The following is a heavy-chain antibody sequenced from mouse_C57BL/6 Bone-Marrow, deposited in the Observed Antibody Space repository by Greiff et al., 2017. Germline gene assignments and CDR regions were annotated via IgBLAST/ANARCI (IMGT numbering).Heavy chain of an antibody. D-gene: IGHD3-2*02. CDR3: ARIGAQATAY. J-gene: IGHJ3*01. V-gene: IGHV8-8*01. Sequence: QVTLKVSGPGILQPSPTLSLTCSFSGFSLSTFGMGVGWIRPPSGMGLEWLAHSWWDDAKYYNPALKSRLTISKDTSKNQVFLQIANVDTADTATYCCARIGAQATAYWGQGTLVTVSA. CDR2: SWWDDAK. CDR1: GFSLSTFGMG.